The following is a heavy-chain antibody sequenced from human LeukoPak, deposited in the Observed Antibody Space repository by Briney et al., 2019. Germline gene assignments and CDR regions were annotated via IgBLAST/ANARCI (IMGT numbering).Heavy chain of an antibody. CDR2: ISGSGGST. J-gene: IGHJ4*02. CDR1: GFTFSSYG. V-gene: IGHV3-23*01. D-gene: IGHD6-19*01. Sequence: GGTLRLSCAASGFTFSSYGMSWVRQAPGKGLEWVSAISGSGGSTYYADSVKGRFTISRDNSKNTLYLQMNSLRAEDTAVYYCAREAPGIAVAGTEIDYWGQGTLVTVSS. CDR3: AREAPGIAVAGTEIDY.